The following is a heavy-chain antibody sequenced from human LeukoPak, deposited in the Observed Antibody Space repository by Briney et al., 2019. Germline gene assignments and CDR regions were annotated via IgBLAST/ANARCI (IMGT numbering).Heavy chain of an antibody. D-gene: IGHD2-2*01. J-gene: IGHJ4*02. CDR1: GFTFSSYG. V-gene: IGHV3-30*02. Sequence: GGSLRLSCAASGFTFSSYGMHWVRQAPGKGLEWVAFIRYDGSNKYYADSVKGRFTISRDNSKNTVYLQMNSLRAEDTAVYYCAKDPYGTRYFDYWGQGTLVTVSS. CDR2: IRYDGSNK. CDR3: AKDPYGTRYFDY.